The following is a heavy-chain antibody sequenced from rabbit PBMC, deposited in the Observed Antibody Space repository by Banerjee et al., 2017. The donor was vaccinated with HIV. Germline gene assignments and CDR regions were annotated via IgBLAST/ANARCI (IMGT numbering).Heavy chain of an antibody. CDR2: IYFGDDGT. D-gene: IGHD7-1*01. Sequence: QEQLVESGGGLVQPEGSLTLTCTASGFDFSRNTMCWVRQAPGKGLEWIGCIYFGDDGTYHASWAKGRFAISRASSTTVTLQMNSLTAADTATYFCSRANYGTKNVYDLWGQGTLVTVS. CDR3: SRANYGTKNVYDL. V-gene: IGHV1S45*01. J-gene: IGHJ4*01. CDR1: GFDFSRNT.